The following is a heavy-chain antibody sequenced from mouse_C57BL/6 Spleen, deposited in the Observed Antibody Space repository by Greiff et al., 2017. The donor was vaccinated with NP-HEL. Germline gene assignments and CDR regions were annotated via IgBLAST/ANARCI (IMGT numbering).Heavy chain of an antibody. CDR1: GYTFTSYW. V-gene: IGHV1-53*01. CDR2: INPSNGGT. CDR3: ARLIYDGYLPFAY. J-gene: IGHJ3*01. D-gene: IGHD2-3*01. Sequence: VQLQQPGTELVKPGASVKLSCKASGYTFTSYWMHWVKQRPGQGLEWIGNINPSNGGTNYNEKFKSKATLTVDKSSSTAYMQLSSLTSEDSAVYYCARLIYDGYLPFAYWGQGTLVTVSA.